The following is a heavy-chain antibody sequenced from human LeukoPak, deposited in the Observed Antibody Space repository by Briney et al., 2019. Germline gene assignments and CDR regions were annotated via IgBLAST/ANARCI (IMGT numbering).Heavy chain of an antibody. V-gene: IGHV3-15*01. CDR3: TTTSSGAVGATTFDY. J-gene: IGHJ4*02. D-gene: IGHD1-26*01. Sequence: GGSLRLSCAASGFTFSNAWMSWVRQAPGKGLEWVGRIKSKTDGGTTDYAAPVKGRFTISRDDSKNTLYLQMNSLKTEDTAVYYCTTTSSGAVGATTFDYWGQGTLVTVSS. CDR2: IKSKTDGGTT. CDR1: GFTFSNAW.